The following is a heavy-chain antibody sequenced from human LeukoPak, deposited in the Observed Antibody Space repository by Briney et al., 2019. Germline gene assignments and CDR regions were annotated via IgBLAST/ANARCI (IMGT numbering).Heavy chain of an antibody. D-gene: IGHD5-18*01. CDR3: ARGTWIQLPDY. CDR2: ISSSASPI. Sequence: PGGSLRLSCAASGFTFSGFGMNWVRQAPGKGLEWISYISSSASPIYYADSVKGRFTISRDNAKNSLYLQMNSLRVEDTAVYYCARGTWIQLPDYWGQGTLVTVSS. J-gene: IGHJ4*02. V-gene: IGHV3-48*04. CDR1: GFTFSGFG.